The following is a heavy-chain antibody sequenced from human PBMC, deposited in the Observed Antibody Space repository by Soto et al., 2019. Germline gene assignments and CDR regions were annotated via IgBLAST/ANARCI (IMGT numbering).Heavy chain of an antibody. V-gene: IGHV3-53*01. J-gene: IGHJ4*02. D-gene: IGHD2-15*01. CDR2: IYSGGST. Sequence: EVQLVESGGGLIQPGGSLRLSCAASGFTVSSNYMSWVRQAPGKGLEWVSVIYSGGSTYYADSVKGRFTISRDKSKNTLSLQMNSLRAEDTAVYYCARGKWAGAATPIEYWGQGTLVTVSS. CDR1: GFTVSSNY. CDR3: ARGKWAGAATPIEY.